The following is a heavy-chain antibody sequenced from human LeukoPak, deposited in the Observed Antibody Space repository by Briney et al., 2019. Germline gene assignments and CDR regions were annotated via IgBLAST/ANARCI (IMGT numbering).Heavy chain of an antibody. CDR1: GYSFTSYW. J-gene: IGHJ4*02. CDR3: ARQASPNQYCSSTSCPYYFDY. D-gene: IGHD2-2*01. V-gene: IGHV5-51*01. Sequence: GESLRISCKGSGYSFTSYWIGWVRQMPGKGLEWMGIIYPGDSDTRDSPSLQGQVTISADKSISTAYLQWSSLKASDTAMYYCARQASPNQYCSSTSCPYYFDYWGQGTLSPSPQ. CDR2: IYPGDSDT.